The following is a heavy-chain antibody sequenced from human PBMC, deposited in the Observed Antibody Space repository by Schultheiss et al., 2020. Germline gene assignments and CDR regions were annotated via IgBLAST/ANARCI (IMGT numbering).Heavy chain of an antibody. CDR3: ARERDCGGDCYWSSWFDP. CDR2: IIPIFGTA. D-gene: IGHD2-21*01. CDR1: GYTFTSYG. Sequence: SVKVSCKASGYTFTSYGISWVRQAPGQGLEWMGGIIPIFGTANYAQKFQGRVTITADESTSTAYMELSSLRSEDTAVYYCARERDCGGDCYWSSWFDPWGQGTLVTVSS. V-gene: IGHV1-69*13. J-gene: IGHJ5*02.